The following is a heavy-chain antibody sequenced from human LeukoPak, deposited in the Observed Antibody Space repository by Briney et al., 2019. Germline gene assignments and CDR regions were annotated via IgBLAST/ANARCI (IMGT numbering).Heavy chain of an antibody. CDR1: GYTFTTYG. D-gene: IGHD6-13*01. Sequence: ASVKVSCKASGYTFTTYGISWVRQAPGQGLEWMGWISTYNGDTNYAQKLQGRVTMTTDTSTSTAYMELRSLRSDDTAVYYCAREEQLGAIDYWGQGTLVTVSS. CDR3: AREEQLGAIDY. CDR2: ISTYNGDT. V-gene: IGHV1-18*01. J-gene: IGHJ4*02.